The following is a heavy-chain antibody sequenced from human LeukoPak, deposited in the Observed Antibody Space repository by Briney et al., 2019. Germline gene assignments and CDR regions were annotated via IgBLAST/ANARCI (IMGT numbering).Heavy chain of an antibody. CDR1: GGSFSGYY. CDR2: INHSGST. J-gene: IGHJ4*02. D-gene: IGHD6-13*01. CDR3: ASLTGGGIAAAGTVDY. Sequence: NPSETLSLTCAVYGGSFSGYYWSWIRQPPGKGLEWIGEINHSGSTNYNPSLKSRVTISVDTSKNQSSLKLSSVTAADTAVYYCASLTGGGIAAAGTVDYWGQGTLVTVSS. V-gene: IGHV4-34*01.